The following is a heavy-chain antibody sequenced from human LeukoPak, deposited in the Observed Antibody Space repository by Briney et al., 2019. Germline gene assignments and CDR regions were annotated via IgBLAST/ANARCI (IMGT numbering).Heavy chain of an antibody. D-gene: IGHD7-27*01. V-gene: IGHV3-7*01. CDR1: GLTFGTDW. J-gene: IGHJ5*02. CDR2: VKPDEGEK. CDR3: VRHSITRALDL. Sequence: GGSLRLSCKASGLTFGTDWMSWARQAPGKRLEWVACVKPDEGEKYNVASAQGRFSISRDNAKKTLYLQMNGLRVEDTALYLCVRHSITRALDLWGQGTLVIVSS.